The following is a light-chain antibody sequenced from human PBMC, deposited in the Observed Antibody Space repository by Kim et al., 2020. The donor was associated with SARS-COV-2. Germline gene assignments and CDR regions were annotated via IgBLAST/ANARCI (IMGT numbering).Light chain of an antibody. V-gene: IGLV4-69*01. Sequence: ASVKLTWTLSSGHSSYAIAWHQQQPEKGPRYLMKLNSDGSHSKGDGIPDRFSGSSSGAARYLTISSLQSEDEADYYCQTWGTGIRVFGGGTQLTVL. CDR2: LNSDGSH. CDR1: SGHSSYA. J-gene: IGLJ3*02. CDR3: QTWGTGIRV.